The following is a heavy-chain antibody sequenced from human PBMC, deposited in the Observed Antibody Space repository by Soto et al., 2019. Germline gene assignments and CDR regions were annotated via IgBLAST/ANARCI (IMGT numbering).Heavy chain of an antibody. CDR2: IFHTGST. Sequence: KTSETLSLTCAVSGASISSGDSYWSWIRQRPGRGLEWIGYIFHTGSTYYNPSLKSRVTISLDSSKNQFSLKLTSATAADTAVYFCAREPYCTSATCFIHFDSWSQGSLVTVSS. J-gene: IGHJ4*02. CDR3: AREPYCTSATCFIHFDS. CDR1: GASISSGDSY. D-gene: IGHD2-2*01. V-gene: IGHV4-31*11.